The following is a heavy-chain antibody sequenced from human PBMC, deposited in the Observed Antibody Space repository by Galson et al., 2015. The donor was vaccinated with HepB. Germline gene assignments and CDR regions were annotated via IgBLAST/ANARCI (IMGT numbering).Heavy chain of an antibody. Sequence: SLRLSCAASGFTFSSYAMHWVRQAPGKGLEWVAVVSYDGSNKYYADSVKGRFTISRDNSKNTLYLQMNSLRAEDTAVYYCARDYQLEGGADAFDIWGQGTMVTVSS. CDR3: ARDYQLEGGADAFDI. V-gene: IGHV3-30*04. CDR1: GFTFSSYA. J-gene: IGHJ3*02. CDR2: VSYDGSNK. D-gene: IGHD2-2*01.